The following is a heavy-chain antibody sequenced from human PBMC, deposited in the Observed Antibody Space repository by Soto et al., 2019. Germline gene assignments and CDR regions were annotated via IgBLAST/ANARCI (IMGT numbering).Heavy chain of an antibody. J-gene: IGHJ6*02. Sequence: SQTLSLTCAISGDSVSSNSAAWNWIRQSPSRGLEWLGRTYYRSKWYNDYAVSVKSRITINPDTSKNQFSLQLNSVTPEDTAVYYCAREYSSSGVYYYYGMDVWGRGTTVTVSS. V-gene: IGHV6-1*01. CDR3: AREYSSSGVYYYYGMDV. D-gene: IGHD6-13*01. CDR2: TYYRSKWYN. CDR1: GDSVSSNSAA.